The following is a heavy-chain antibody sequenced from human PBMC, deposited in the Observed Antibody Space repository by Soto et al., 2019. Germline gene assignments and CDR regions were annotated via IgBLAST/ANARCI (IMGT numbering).Heavy chain of an antibody. D-gene: IGHD6-19*01. CDR2: IHTYNGNT. CDR3: ARVVSIAVAGHDYYFYGMDV. J-gene: IGHJ6*02. Sequence: GASVEVSCKASGYTFTSYGISWVRQAPGQGLEWMGWIHTYNGNTNYAQKGQDRVTMTTDASTSTAYMELRSLRSDDTAVYYCARVVSIAVAGHDYYFYGMDVWGEGTTVTGSS. V-gene: IGHV1-18*01. CDR1: GYTFTSYG.